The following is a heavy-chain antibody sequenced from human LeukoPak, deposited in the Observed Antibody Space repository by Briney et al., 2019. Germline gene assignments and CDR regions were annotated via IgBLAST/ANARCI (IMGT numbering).Heavy chain of an antibody. J-gene: IGHJ3*02. CDR3: ARSYYDSSGDFDI. Sequence: SETLSLTCTVSGGSISSGSYYWSWIRQPAGKGLEWIGRIYTSGSTNYNPFLKSRVTISVDTSKNQFSLKLSSVTAADTAVYYCARSYYDSSGDFDIWGQGTMVTVSS. D-gene: IGHD3-22*01. CDR2: IYTSGST. V-gene: IGHV4-61*02. CDR1: GGSISSGSYY.